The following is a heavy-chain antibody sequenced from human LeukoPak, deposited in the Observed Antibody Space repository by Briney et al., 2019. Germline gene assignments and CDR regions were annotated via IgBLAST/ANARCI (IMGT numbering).Heavy chain of an antibody. Sequence: GGSLRLSCAASGFTFSSYNMHWVRQAPGKGLEWVTVISYDGSNKYYGDSVKGRFTISRDNSKNTLYLKMNSLRAEDTAVYYCAKEGSNGDFDYWGQGTLVTVSS. CDR3: AKEGSNGDFDY. CDR1: GFTFSSYN. CDR2: ISYDGSNK. V-gene: IGHV3-30*18. J-gene: IGHJ4*02. D-gene: IGHD1-26*01.